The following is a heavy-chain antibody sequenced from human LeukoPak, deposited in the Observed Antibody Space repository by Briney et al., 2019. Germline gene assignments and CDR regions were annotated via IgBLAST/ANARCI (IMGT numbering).Heavy chain of an antibody. CDR3: ARPRIAVAGTGEFDY. CDR2: IYPGDSDT. CDR1: GYSFTSCW. D-gene: IGHD6-19*01. Sequence: GESLKISCKGSGYSFTSCWIGWVRQMPGKGLEWMGIIYPGDSDTRYSPSFQGQVTISADKSISTAYLQWSSLKASDTAMYYCARPRIAVAGTGEFDYWGQGTLVTVSS. V-gene: IGHV5-51*01. J-gene: IGHJ4*02.